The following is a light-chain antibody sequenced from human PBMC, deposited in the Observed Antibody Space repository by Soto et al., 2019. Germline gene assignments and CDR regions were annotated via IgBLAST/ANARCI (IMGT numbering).Light chain of an antibody. CDR3: QQYANSPPST. Sequence: PGEGATLSCRASQTVSSNQLAWYQQKPGQSPRLLVYAASTRAPGIPDRFSGSGSGTDFTLTISSLEPEDFAVYYCQQYANSPPSTFGQGTRLDIK. CDR2: AAS. J-gene: IGKJ5*01. V-gene: IGKV3-20*01. CDR1: QTVSSNQ.